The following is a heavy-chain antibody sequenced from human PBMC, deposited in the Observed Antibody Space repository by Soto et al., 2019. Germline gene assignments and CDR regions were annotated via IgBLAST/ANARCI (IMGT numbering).Heavy chain of an antibody. V-gene: IGHV6-1*01. D-gene: IGHD1-1*01. CDR3: ARGPGSLRP. J-gene: IGHJ5*02. CDR2: TYYRSKRYS. CDR1: GDSVSSNSAA. Sequence: SQTLSLTCVISGDSVSSNSAAWNSIRLSPSRGLEWMGRTYYRSKRYSVYAPSVKSRITINPDTSKNQSSLQPNYVTPDDTAIYYCARGPGSLRPWGQGTLVTVSS.